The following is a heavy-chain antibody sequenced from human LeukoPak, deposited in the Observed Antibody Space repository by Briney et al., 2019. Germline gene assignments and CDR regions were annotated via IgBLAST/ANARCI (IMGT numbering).Heavy chain of an antibody. J-gene: IGHJ4*02. CDR2: ISSSSSYI. V-gene: IGHV3-21*04. Sequence: GGSLRLSCAASGFTFSSYSMNWVRQAPGKGLEWVSSISSSSSYIYYADSVKGRFTISRDSAKNSLYLQMNNLRAEDTAVYYCARDGSAYSYYFDYWGQGTLVTVSS. D-gene: IGHD3-22*01. CDR1: GFTFSSYS. CDR3: ARDGSAYSYYFDY.